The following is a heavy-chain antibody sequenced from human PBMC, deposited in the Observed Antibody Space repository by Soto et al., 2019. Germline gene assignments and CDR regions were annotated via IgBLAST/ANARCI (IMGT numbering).Heavy chain of an antibody. CDR1: GGSIFSHY. CDR3: ARAHNLGGSTFDI. D-gene: IGHD3-16*01. V-gene: IGHV4-59*11. J-gene: IGHJ3*02. Sequence: SETLSLTCTVSGGSIFSHYWGWIRQPPGKGLEWIAYVYYSGSTNYNPSLKSRVTISVDMSNNQFSLSLNSVTAADTAVYYCARAHNLGGSTFDIWGQGTTVTVSS. CDR2: VYYSGST.